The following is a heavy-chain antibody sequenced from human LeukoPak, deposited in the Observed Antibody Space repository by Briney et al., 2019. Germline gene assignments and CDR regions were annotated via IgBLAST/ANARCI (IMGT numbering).Heavy chain of an antibody. D-gene: IGHD2-2*01. Sequence: GGSLRLSCAASGFTFSSYAMHWVRQAPGKGLEWVAVMSYDGSNKYYADSVKGRFTISRDNSKNTLYLQMNSLRAEDTAVYYCARDSKIVPAGDFDYWGQGTLVTVSS. CDR2: MSYDGSNK. J-gene: IGHJ4*02. CDR1: GFTFSSYA. V-gene: IGHV3-30*04. CDR3: ARDSKIVPAGDFDY.